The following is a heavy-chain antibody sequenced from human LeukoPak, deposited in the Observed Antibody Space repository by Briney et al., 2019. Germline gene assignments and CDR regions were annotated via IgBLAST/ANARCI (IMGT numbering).Heavy chain of an antibody. CDR2: INHSGST. V-gene: IGHV4-34*01. CDR1: GGSFSGYY. D-gene: IGHD6-19*01. Sequence: SETLSLTCAVYGGSFSGYYWSWIRQPPGKGLEWIGGINHSGSTNYNPSLKSRVTISVDTSKNQFSLKLSSVTAADTAVYYCARLRTVAGTKFNWFDPWGQATLVTVSS. J-gene: IGHJ5*02. CDR3: ARLRTVAGTKFNWFDP.